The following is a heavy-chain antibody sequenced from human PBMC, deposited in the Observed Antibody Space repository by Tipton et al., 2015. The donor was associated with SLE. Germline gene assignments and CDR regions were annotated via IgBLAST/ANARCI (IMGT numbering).Heavy chain of an antibody. CDR2: ISGYNGDT. J-gene: IGHJ5*02. CDR1: GYTFTSYG. Sequence: LVQSGAEVKKPGASVKVSCKASGYTFTSYGFSWVRQAPGQGLEWMGWISGYNGDTHYAQKLQGRVTMTAETSPTTAYMELRSLRSADTAVYYCARERQLGLWGQGTLVTVSS. V-gene: IGHV1-18*01. D-gene: IGHD6-13*01. CDR3: ARERQLGL.